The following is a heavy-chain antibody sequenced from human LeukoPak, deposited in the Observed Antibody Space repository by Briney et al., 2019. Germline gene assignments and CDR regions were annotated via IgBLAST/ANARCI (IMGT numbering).Heavy chain of an antibody. D-gene: IGHD6-6*01. Sequence: GGSLRLSCAASGFTFRDYTMNWVRQYPGKGLEWVSAINKGGTFIKYADSVKGRFVVSRDNAKNSLYLQMSSLRVEDTAVYYCARGGNSSWDYWGQGALVTVSS. V-gene: IGHV3-21*06. J-gene: IGHJ4*02. CDR2: INKGGTFI. CDR3: ARGGNSSWDY. CDR1: GFTFRDYT.